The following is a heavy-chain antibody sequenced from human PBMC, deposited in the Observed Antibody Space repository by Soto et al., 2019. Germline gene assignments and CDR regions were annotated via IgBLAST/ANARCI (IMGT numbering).Heavy chain of an antibody. CDR3: ARASPLGIVGATFDY. D-gene: IGHD1-26*01. Sequence: PSETLSLTCTVSGGSISSYYWSWIRQPPGKGLEWIGYIYYSGSTNYNPSLKSRVTISVDTSKNQFSLKLSSVTAADTAVYYCARASPLGIVGATFDYWGQGTRVTVSS. J-gene: IGHJ4*02. CDR1: GGSISSYY. CDR2: IYYSGST. V-gene: IGHV4-59*01.